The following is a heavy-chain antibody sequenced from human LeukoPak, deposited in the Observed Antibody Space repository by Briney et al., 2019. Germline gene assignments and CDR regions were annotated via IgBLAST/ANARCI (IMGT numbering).Heavy chain of an antibody. CDR1: GYTFTSYG. J-gene: IGHJ6*02. D-gene: IGHD2-15*01. Sequence: GASVKVSCKASGYTFTSYGISWVRQAPVQGLEWMGWISAYNGNTNYAQKLQGRVTMTTETSTSTAYMELRSLRSDDTAVYYCARDIVVVVAATRAYYYGMDVWGQGTTLTVSS. CDR2: ISAYNGNT. CDR3: ARDIVVVVAATRAYYYGMDV. V-gene: IGHV1-18*01.